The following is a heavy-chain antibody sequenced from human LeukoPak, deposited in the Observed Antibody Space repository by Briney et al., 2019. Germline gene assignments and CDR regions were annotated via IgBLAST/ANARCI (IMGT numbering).Heavy chain of an antibody. V-gene: IGHV4-38-2*01. D-gene: IGHD3-3*01. CDR2: IYHSGST. J-gene: IGHJ4*02. Sequence: GSLRLSCAASGFTFSSYWMHWVRQAPGKGLEWIGSIYHSGSTYYNPSLKSRVTISVDTSKNQFSLKLSSVTAADTAVYYCARLQIFGVVPPDYWGQGTLVTVSS. CDR3: ARLQIFGVVPPDY. CDR1: GFTFSSYW.